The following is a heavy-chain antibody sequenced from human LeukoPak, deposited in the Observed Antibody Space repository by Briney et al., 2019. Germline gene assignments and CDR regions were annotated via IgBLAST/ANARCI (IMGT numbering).Heavy chain of an antibody. V-gene: IGHV4-38-2*02. CDR2: IYHSGST. CDR3: ARATSGEKWYYDFWSGRNHNNWFDP. D-gene: IGHD3-3*01. CDR1: GYSISSGYY. J-gene: IGHJ5*02. Sequence: PSETLSLTCTVSGYSISSGYYWGWIRQPPGQGPEWIGSIYHSGSTYYNPSLKSRVTISVDTSKNQFSLKLSSVTAADTAVYYCARATSGEKWYYDFWSGRNHNNWFDPWGQGTLVTVSS.